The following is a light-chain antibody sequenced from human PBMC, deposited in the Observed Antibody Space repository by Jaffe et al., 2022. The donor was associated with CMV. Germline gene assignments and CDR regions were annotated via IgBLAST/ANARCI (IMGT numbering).Light chain of an antibody. J-gene: IGKJ5*01. Sequence: EIVLTQSPGTLSLSPGERATLSCRASQSISRSYLAWYQQKPGQAPRLLIYGASNRATGIPDRFSGSGSGTDFTLTISSLEPEDFAVYYCQQYGSSPPITFGQGTRLEIK. CDR3: QQYGSSPPIT. V-gene: IGKV3-20*01. CDR2: GAS. CDR1: QSISRSY.